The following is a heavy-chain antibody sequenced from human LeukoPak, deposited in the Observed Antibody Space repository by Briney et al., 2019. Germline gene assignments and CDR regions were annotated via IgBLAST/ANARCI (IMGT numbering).Heavy chain of an antibody. CDR2: ISSSSSYI. CDR1: GFTFSSYS. CDR3: AKDHRAGIPYYYFDY. J-gene: IGHJ4*02. V-gene: IGHV3-21*04. D-gene: IGHD2-2*02. Sequence: PGGSLRLSCAASGFTFSSYSMNWVRQAPGKGLEWVSSISSSSSYIYYADSVKGRFTISRDNAKNSLYLQMNSLRAEDTAVYYCAKDHRAGIPYYYFDYWGQGTLVTVSS.